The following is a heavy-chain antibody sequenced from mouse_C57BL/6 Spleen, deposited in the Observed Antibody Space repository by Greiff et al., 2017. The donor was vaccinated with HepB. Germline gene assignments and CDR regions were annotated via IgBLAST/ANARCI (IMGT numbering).Heavy chain of an antibody. CDR2: IYPRDGST. Sequence: VQLQQSGPELVKPGASVKLSCKASGYTFTSYEINWVKQRPGQGLEWIGWIYPRDGSTKYNEKFKGKATLTVDTSSSTAYMELHSLTSEDSAVYFCARSPYSNGGMAMDYWGQGTSVTVSS. CDR3: ARSPYSNGGMAMDY. V-gene: IGHV1-85*01. D-gene: IGHD2-5*01. J-gene: IGHJ4*01. CDR1: GYTFTSYE.